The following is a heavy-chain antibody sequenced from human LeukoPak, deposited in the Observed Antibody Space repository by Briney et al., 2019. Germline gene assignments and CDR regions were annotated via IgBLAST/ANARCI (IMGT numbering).Heavy chain of an antibody. V-gene: IGHV3-23*01. D-gene: IGHD3-9*01. Sequence: GGSLRLSCAASGFTFNNYAMSWVRQAPGKGLEWVSAILGSGRSAYYADSVKGRFTVSRDNSKNSLFLQMNSLRVEDTALYYCSKWGDYDVLTGYYDSDFWGQGTLVTVSA. CDR2: ILGSGRSA. CDR3: SKWGDYDVLTGYYDSDF. J-gene: IGHJ4*02. CDR1: GFTFNNYA.